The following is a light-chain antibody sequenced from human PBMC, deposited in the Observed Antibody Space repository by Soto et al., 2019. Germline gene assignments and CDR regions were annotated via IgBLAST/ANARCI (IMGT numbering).Light chain of an antibody. CDR2: LNSDGSH. CDR3: QTWGTGSVV. V-gene: IGLV4-69*01. Sequence: QPVLTQSPSASASLGASVKLTCTLSSGHSSYAIAWHQQQSEKGPRYLMKLNSDGSHSKGDGIPDRFSGSSSGAERYLTISSLQSEDEADYYCQTWGTGSVVFGGGTKLT. J-gene: IGLJ2*01. CDR1: SGHSSYA.